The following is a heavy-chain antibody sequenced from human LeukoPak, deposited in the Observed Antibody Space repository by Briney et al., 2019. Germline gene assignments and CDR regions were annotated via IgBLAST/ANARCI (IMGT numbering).Heavy chain of an antibody. CDR3: AKDYSSSLTNWFDP. J-gene: IGHJ5*02. Sequence: PGGSLRLSCAASGFTFSSYAMSWVRQAPGMGLEWVSGISGGGASTYYADSVKGRFTISRDNSKNTLYLQMSSLRAEDTAVYYCAKDYSSSLTNWFDPWGQGTLVTVSS. CDR1: GFTFSSYA. D-gene: IGHD6-6*01. V-gene: IGHV3-23*01. CDR2: ISGGGAST.